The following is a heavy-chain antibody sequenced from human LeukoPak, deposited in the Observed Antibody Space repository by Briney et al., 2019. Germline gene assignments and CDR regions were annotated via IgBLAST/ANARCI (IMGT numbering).Heavy chain of an antibody. Sequence: ASVKVSCKASGYTFTSYGISWVRQAPGQGLEWMGWISAYNGNTNYAQKLQGRVTMTTDTSTSTAYMELRSLRSDDTAVYYCARGLPVYYDFWSDLSYYYMDVWGKGTTVTVSS. V-gene: IGHV1-18*01. D-gene: IGHD3-3*01. CDR1: GYTFTSYG. J-gene: IGHJ6*03. CDR3: ARGLPVYYDFWSDLSYYYMDV. CDR2: ISAYNGNT.